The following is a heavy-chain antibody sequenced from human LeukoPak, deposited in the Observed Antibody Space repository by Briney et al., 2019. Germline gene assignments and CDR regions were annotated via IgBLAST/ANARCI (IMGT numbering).Heavy chain of an antibody. CDR2: INHSGST. CDR3: ARRYKVGSYYFDY. CDR1: GGSFSGYY. V-gene: IGHV4-34*01. Sequence: RTSETLSLTCAVYGGSFSGYYWSWIRQPPGKGLEWIGEINHSGSTNYNPSLKSRVTISVDTSKNQFSLKLSSVTAADTAVYYCARRYKVGSYYFDYWGQGTLVTVSS. D-gene: IGHD1-26*01. J-gene: IGHJ4*02.